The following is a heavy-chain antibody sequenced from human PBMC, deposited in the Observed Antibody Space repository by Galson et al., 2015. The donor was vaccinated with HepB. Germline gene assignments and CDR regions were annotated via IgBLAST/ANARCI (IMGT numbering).Heavy chain of an antibody. V-gene: IGHV3-73*01. J-gene: IGHJ4*02. CDR3: TRLSDDILTGYDY. CDR1: GFTFSGSA. Sequence: SLRLSCAASGFTFSGSAMHWVRQASGKGLEWVGRIRSKAQTYATAYAASVKGRFTISRDDSKNMAYLQMNSLKTEDTAVYYCTRLSDDILTGYDYWGQGILVTVSS. D-gene: IGHD3-9*01. CDR2: IRSKAQTYAT.